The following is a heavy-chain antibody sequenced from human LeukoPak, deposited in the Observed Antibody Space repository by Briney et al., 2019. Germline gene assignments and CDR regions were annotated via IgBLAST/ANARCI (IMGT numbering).Heavy chain of an antibody. D-gene: IGHD6-13*01. J-gene: IGHJ4*02. CDR1: GFTFSSYV. V-gene: IGHV3-30*04. CDR3: AREKGQQLPIDY. Sequence: GGSLRLSCGASGFTFSSYVMHWVRQAPGKGLEWVAVISYDGSNKLYADSVKGRFTISRDNAKNSLYLQMNSLRAEDTAVYYCAREKGQQLPIDYWGQGTLVTVSS. CDR2: ISYDGSNK.